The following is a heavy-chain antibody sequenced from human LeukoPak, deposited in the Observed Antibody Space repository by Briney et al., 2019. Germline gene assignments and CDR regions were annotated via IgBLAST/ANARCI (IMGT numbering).Heavy chain of an antibody. Sequence: SVKVSCKASGGTISSYAISWVRQAPGQGLEWMGGIIPIFGTANYAQKFQGRVTITADESTSTAYMELSSLRSEDTAVYYCARDRKDYYYYYYMDVWGKGTTVTVSS. CDR3: ARDRKDYYYYYYMDV. CDR2: IIPIFGTA. CDR1: GGTISSYA. V-gene: IGHV1-69*01. J-gene: IGHJ6*03. D-gene: IGHD1-14*01.